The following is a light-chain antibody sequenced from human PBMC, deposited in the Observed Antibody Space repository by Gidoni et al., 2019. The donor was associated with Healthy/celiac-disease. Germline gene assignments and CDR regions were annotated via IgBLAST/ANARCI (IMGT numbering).Light chain of an antibody. V-gene: IGKV1-39*01. J-gene: IGKJ5*01. CDR2: AAS. CDR1: QSISSY. CDR3: QQSYSTPPLT. Sequence: DIQMTQSPSSLSASVGDRVTITCRASQSISSYLNWDQQKPGKAPKLLIYAASSLQSGVPSRFSGSGSGTDFTLTISSLQPEDFATYYCQQSYSTPPLTFGQGTRLEIK.